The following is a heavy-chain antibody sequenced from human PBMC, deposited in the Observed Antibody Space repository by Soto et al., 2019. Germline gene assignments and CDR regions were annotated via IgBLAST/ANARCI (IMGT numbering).Heavy chain of an antibody. J-gene: IGHJ6*02. CDR1: GYTFSDFD. D-gene: IGHD3-16*01. CDR3: ARGNPFNYAGFDV. Sequence: QSHLEQSGAEVKRPGASVKVSCKASGYTFSDFDINWLRQASGQGPEWMGWMNAKSGATFFAKRFQGKSNMTWDTSLSTAYMEVGSLTSDDTAMYYCARGNPFNYAGFDVWGQGTTVAVSS. V-gene: IGHV1-8*01. CDR2: MNAKSGAT.